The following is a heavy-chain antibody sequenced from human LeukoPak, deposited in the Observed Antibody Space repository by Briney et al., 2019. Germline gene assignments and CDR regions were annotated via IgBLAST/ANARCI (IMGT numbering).Heavy chain of an antibody. Sequence: SETLSLTCTVSGGSISSSSYYWGWIRQPPGKGLEWIGSIYYSGSTYYNPSLKSRVTISVDTSKNQFSLKLSSVTAADTAVYYCARSSEHGCTGMEGWFDPWGQGTLVTVSS. CDR2: IYYSGST. D-gene: IGHD3-10*01. J-gene: IGHJ5*02. CDR1: GGSISSSSYY. CDR3: ARSSEHGCTGMEGWFDP. V-gene: IGHV4-39*01.